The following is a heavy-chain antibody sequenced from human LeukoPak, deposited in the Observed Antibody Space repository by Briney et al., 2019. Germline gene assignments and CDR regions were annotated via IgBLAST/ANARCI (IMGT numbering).Heavy chain of an antibody. D-gene: IGHD2-15*01. CDR2: IIPIFGTA. Sequence: SVKVSCKASGGTFSSYAISWVRQAPGQGLEWMGGIIPIFGTANYAQKFQGRVTITADESTSTAYMELSSLRSEDTAVYYCAREDCSGGSCYSDYWGQGTLVTVSS. CDR1: GGTFSSYA. J-gene: IGHJ4*02. V-gene: IGHV1-69*13. CDR3: AREDCSGGSCYSDY.